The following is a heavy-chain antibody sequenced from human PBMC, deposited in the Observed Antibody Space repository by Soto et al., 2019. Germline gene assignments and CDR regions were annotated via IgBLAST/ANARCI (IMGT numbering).Heavy chain of an antibody. CDR3: AREHSSGWYLDV. CDR2: TGHNK. CDR1: GFSFSTNT. D-gene: IGHD6-19*01. Sequence: QVLLVESGGGVVQPGRSLRLSCAASGFSFSTNTMYWVRQAPGKGLEWVAVTGHNKYYADSVKVRFTISGDNSENTLSLQMNSLRAEDTAVYYCAREHSSGWYLDVWGQGTTVAVSS. J-gene: IGHJ6*02. V-gene: IGHV3-30-3*01.